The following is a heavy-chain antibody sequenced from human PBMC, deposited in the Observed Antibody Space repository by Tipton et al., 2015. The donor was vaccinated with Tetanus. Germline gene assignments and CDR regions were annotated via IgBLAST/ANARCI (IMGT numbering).Heavy chain of an antibody. CDR1: GGSLSRGGYY. V-gene: IGHV4-31*03. D-gene: IGHD6-6*01. CDR3: ARDQARGARGWNYFDS. Sequence: GLVKPSQTLSLTCTVSGGSLSRGGYYWTWIRQNPGKGLEWIGDIYFSGSTYYNPSLKSRVTISVDTSKNQFSLRLNSVTAADTAVYYRARDQARGARGWNYFDSWGQGTLVTVSS. J-gene: IGHJ4*02. CDR2: IYFSGST.